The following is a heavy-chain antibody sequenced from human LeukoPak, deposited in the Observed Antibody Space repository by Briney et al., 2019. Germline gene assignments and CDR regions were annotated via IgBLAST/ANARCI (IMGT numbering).Heavy chain of an antibody. Sequence: GASVKVSWKASGYTFTSYYMHWVRQAPGQGLEWMGIINPSGGSTSYAQKFQGRVTMTRDTSISTAYMELSRLRSDDTAVYYCARESYYYDSSGYYPPLFDYWGQGTLVTVSS. J-gene: IGHJ4*02. CDR1: GYTFTSYY. V-gene: IGHV1-46*01. CDR2: INPSGGST. CDR3: ARESYYYDSSGYYPPLFDY. D-gene: IGHD3-22*01.